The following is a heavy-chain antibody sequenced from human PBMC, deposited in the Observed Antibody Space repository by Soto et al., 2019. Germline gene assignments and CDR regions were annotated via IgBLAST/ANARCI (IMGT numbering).Heavy chain of an antibody. J-gene: IGHJ6*03. D-gene: IGHD6-6*01. CDR3: ARVSSSSYYYYYYMDV. V-gene: IGHV3-21*01. CDR2: ISSSSSYI. Sequence: EVQLVESGGGLVKPGGSLRLSCAASGFTFSSYSMNWVRQAPGKGLEWVSSISSSSSYIYYADSVKGRFTISRDNAKNSLYLKMNSLRAEDTAVYYCARVSSSSYYYYYYMDVWGKGTTVTVSS. CDR1: GFTFSSYS.